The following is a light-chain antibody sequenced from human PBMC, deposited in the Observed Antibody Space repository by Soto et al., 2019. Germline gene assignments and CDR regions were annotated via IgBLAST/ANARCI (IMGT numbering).Light chain of an antibody. CDR3: QQYGDSPRS. CDR2: GVS. CDR1: QSLTSSY. Sequence: EIVLTQSPGNLSLSPGERATLSCRASQSLTSSYLAWYQQRPGQAPSLLIYGVSSRATGIPDRFSVSGSGTDCTLTISRLEPGDVAVYYCQQYGDSPRSFGQGTKVDIK. J-gene: IGKJ1*01. V-gene: IGKV3-20*01.